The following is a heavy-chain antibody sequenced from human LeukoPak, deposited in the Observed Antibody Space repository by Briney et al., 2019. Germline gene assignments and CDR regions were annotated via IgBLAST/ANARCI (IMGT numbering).Heavy chain of an antibody. CDR3: ARRSVMWSSSPYFDY. CDR2: IYYSGST. CDR1: GGSISSSGFF. Sequence: PSETLSLTCTVSGGSISSSGFFWGWIRQPPGKGLEWIGSIYYSGSTYYNPSLKSRVTISVDTSKNQFSLKLSSVTAADTAVYYCARRSVMWSSSPYFDYWGQGTLVTVSS. V-gene: IGHV4-39*01. D-gene: IGHD6-6*01. J-gene: IGHJ4*02.